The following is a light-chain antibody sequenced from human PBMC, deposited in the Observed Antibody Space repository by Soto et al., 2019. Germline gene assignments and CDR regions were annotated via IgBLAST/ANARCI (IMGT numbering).Light chain of an antibody. CDR1: QSLVHSHGSTY. Sequence: DVVMTQSPLSLPVTLGQPASISCRSSQSLVHSHGSTYLNWFLQRPGQSPRRLIYKISNRVSGVPDRFSGSGSGTDFPLKISRVEAGDVEVYYCMQGTHWPYTFSQGTKLEIK. V-gene: IGKV2-30*02. CDR2: KIS. J-gene: IGKJ2*01. CDR3: MQGTHWPYT.